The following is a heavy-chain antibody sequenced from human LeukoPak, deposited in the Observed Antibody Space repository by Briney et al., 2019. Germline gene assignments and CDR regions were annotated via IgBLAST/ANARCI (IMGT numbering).Heavy chain of an antibody. CDR1: GDSISSSDFY. V-gene: IGHV4-39*07. D-gene: IGHD1-26*01. CDR3: ARGAPGATGFSFFDY. J-gene: IGHJ4*02. CDR2: INYSGRT. Sequence: PSETLSLTCTVSGDSISSSDFYWGWIRRPPGKGLEWIALINYSGRTYYNPSLKSRVTISVDTSKNQFSLKLSSVTAADTAVYYCARGAPGATGFSFFDYWGQGTLVTVSS.